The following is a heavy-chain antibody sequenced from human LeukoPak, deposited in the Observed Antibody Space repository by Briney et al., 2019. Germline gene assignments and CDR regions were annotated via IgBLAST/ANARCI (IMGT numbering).Heavy chain of an antibody. V-gene: IGHV4-39*01. CDR2: IYYSGST. CDR1: GGAISSSSYY. CDR3: ARKIMVRGAIITTVYFDY. D-gene: IGHD3-10*01. J-gene: IGHJ4*02. Sequence: SETLSLTCTVSGGAISSSSYYWGWIRQPPGKGLEWIGSIYYSGSTYYNPSLKSRVTISVDASKNQFSLKLSSVTAADTAVYYCARKIMVRGAIITTVYFDYWGQGTLVTVSS.